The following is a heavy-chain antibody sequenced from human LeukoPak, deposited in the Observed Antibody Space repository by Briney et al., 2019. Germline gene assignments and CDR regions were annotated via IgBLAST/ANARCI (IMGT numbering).Heavy chain of an antibody. Sequence: GGSLRLSCAASGFTFSAYAMSWVRQAPGKGLECVSAIGGSGGSTYYADSVKGRFTISRDNSKNTLYLQMNTLRAEDTAVYYCAKGALGSRRHYFFDYWGQGTLVTVSS. CDR1: GFTFSAYA. J-gene: IGHJ4*02. CDR3: AKGALGSRRHYFFDY. V-gene: IGHV3-23*01. D-gene: IGHD6-13*01. CDR2: IGGSGGST.